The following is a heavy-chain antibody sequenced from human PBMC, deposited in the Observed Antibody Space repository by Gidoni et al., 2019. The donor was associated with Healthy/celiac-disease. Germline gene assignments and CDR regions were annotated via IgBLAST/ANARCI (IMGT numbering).Heavy chain of an antibody. CDR3: AKDLSMVRGGNWFDP. CDR2: ISGSGGST. CDR1: GFTFGSYA. V-gene: IGHV3-23*01. D-gene: IGHD3-10*01. Sequence: EVQLLESGGGLVRPGGSLRLCCAASGFTFGSYALSWVRQAPGKGLEWVSAISGSGGSTYYADSVKGRFTISRDNSKNTLYLQMNSLRAEDTAVYYCAKDLSMVRGGNWFDPWGQGTLVTVSS. J-gene: IGHJ5*02.